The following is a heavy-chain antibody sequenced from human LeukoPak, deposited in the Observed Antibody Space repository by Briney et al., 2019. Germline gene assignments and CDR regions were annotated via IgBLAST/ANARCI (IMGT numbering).Heavy chain of an antibody. V-gene: IGHV4-38-2*02. CDR2: IYHSGST. D-gene: IGHD3-10*01. CDR3: AKAGGYYGSGSFLDY. J-gene: IGHJ4*02. CDR1: RYDINSVYY. Sequence: PSETLSLTCTVSRYDINSVYYWGWIRQPPGKGLEWIGSIYHSGSTYYNASLKSRVTISMDTSRNKFSLNLNSVTAADTAVYYCAKAGGYYGSGSFLDYWGQGLLVTVSS.